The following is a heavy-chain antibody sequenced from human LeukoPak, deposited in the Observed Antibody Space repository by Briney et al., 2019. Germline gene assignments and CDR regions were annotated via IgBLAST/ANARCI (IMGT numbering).Heavy chain of an antibody. D-gene: IGHD2-15*01. CDR3: ARISGYCSGGSCYWIDY. Sequence: GESLKISCKGSGSSFTSYWIGWVRQMPGKGLEWMGIIYPGDSDTRYSPSFQGQVTISADKSISTAYLQWSSLKASDTAMYYCARISGYCSGGSCYWIDYWGQGTLVTVSS. V-gene: IGHV5-51*01. CDR1: GSSFTSYW. J-gene: IGHJ4*02. CDR2: IYPGDSDT.